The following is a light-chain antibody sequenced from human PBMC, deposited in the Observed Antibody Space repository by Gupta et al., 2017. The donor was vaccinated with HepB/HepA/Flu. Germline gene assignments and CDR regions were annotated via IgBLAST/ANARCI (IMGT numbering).Light chain of an antibody. V-gene: IGKV1-39*01. CDR1: PSISSY. Sequence: DIQMTQSPSSLSASVGDRVTITCRASPSISSYLNWYQQKPGKAPKLLIYAASSWQSGVPSRFSGSGSGTDFTLTISSLQPEDFATYYCQQSYSTPITFGQGTRLEIK. CDR2: AAS. J-gene: IGKJ5*01. CDR3: QQSYSTPIT.